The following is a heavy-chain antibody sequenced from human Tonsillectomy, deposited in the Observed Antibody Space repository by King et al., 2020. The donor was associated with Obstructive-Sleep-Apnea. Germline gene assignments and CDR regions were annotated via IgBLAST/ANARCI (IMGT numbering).Heavy chain of an antibody. CDR3: ARSKVGGSNWYFDL. CDR2: RSYDGSNK. D-gene: IGHD1-26*01. Sequence: VQLVESGGGVVQPGRSLRLSCAASRFTFSRYAMHWVRQAPGKGLEWVAVRSYDGSNKYYADSVKGRFTISRDNSKSTLYLQMNSLRPEDTAMYYCARSKVGGSNWYFDLWGRGTLVTVSS. V-gene: IGHV3-30-3*01. J-gene: IGHJ2*01. CDR1: RFTFSRYA.